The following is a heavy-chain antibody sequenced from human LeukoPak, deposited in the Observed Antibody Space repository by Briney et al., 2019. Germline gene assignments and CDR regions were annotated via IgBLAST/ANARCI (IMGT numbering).Heavy chain of an antibody. Sequence: ASVKVSCKASGYTFTVHYMHWVRQAPGHGLEWMGWSNPNSGGTKYVQKFQGRVTLTRDTSISTAYMELSRLRCDDTAVYYCARSYDFWSGPPFDPWGQGTLVTVSS. CDR3: ARSYDFWSGPPFDP. V-gene: IGHV1-2*02. D-gene: IGHD3-3*01. CDR2: SNPNSGGT. J-gene: IGHJ5*02. CDR1: GYTFTVHY.